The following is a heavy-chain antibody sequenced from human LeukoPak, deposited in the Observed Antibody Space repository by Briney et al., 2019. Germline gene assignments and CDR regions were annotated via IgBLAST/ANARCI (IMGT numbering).Heavy chain of an antibody. V-gene: IGHV4-34*01. J-gene: IGHJ4*02. CDR2: MYYSGST. CDR3: ARREFSGYYDY. Sequence: PSGTLSLTCAVYGGSFSGYYWSWIRQPPGKGLEWIGSMYYSGSTYYNPSLKSRVTISVDTSKNQFSLKLSSVTAADTAVYYCARREFSGYYDYWGQGTLVTVSS. CDR1: GGSFSGYY. D-gene: IGHD3-22*01.